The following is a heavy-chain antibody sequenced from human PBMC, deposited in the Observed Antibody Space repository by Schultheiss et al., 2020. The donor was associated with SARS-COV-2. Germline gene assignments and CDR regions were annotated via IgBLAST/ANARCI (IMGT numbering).Heavy chain of an antibody. CDR2: IIPIFGTA. J-gene: IGHJ4*02. D-gene: IGHD1-26*01. V-gene: IGHV1-69*06. CDR3: ARDPFIVGATYFDY. Sequence: SVKVSCKASGGTFSSYAISWVRQAPGQGLEWMGGIIPIFGTANYAQKFQGRVTITADKSTSTAYMELSSLRSEDTAVYYCARDPFIVGATYFDYWGQGTLVTVSS. CDR1: GGTFSSYA.